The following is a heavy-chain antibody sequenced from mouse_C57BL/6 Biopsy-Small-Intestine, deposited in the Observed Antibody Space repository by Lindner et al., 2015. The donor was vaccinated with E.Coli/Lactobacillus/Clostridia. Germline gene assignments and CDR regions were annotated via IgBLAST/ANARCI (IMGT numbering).Heavy chain of an antibody. CDR3: ARPHYYSMDY. V-gene: IGHV5-17*01. Sequence: VQLQESGGGLVKPGGSLKLSCAASGFTFSDYGMHWVRQAPEKGLEWVAYISSGSSTIYYADTVKGRFTMSRDNAKNTLFLQMTSLRSEDTAMYYCARPHYYSMDYWGQGTSVTVSS. J-gene: IGHJ4*01. CDR1: GFTFSDYG. CDR2: ISSGSSTI.